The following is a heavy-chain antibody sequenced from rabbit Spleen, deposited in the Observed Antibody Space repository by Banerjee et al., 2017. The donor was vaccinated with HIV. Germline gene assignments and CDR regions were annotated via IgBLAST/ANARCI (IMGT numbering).Heavy chain of an antibody. Sequence: QEQLEESGGGLVKPEGSLTLTCKASGFSFSSAYDMCWVRQAPGKGLEWIASIYAGSSGSTYYASWAKGRFTISKTSSTTVTLQMTSLTAADTATYFCARGYAGASGRFNLLGPGTLVTVS. J-gene: IGHJ4*01. CDR2: IYAGSSGST. D-gene: IGHD4-2*01. CDR3: ARGYAGASGRFNL. CDR1: GFSFSSAYD. V-gene: IGHV1S45*01.